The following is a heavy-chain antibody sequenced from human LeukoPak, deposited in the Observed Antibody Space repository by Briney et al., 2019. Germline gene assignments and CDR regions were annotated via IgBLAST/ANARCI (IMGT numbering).Heavy chain of an antibody. V-gene: IGHV3-74*01. D-gene: IGHD3-22*01. CDR2: IYSDGSST. CDR1: GFPFSSYW. Sequence: GGSLRLSCSASGFPFSSYWMHWVRQAPGKGLVWVSRIYSDGSSTSYADSVKGRFTISRDNAKNTLYLQMNSLRAEDTAVYYCARDTDYYDSSGYYPDAFDIWGQGTMVTVSS. J-gene: IGHJ3*02. CDR3: ARDTDYYDSSGYYPDAFDI.